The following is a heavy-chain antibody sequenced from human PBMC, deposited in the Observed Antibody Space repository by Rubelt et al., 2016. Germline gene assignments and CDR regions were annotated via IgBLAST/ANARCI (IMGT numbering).Heavy chain of an antibody. V-gene: IGHV3-23*01. Sequence: VASGLTFANYAMSWVRQAPGKGLEWVSGISDGGESTYYADSVKGRFTISRDNSKNTLYLQMDCLRAEDTAVYYCTRVWGYNGYDYWGHGTLVTISS. D-gene: IGHD5-12*01. J-gene: IGHJ4*01. CDR2: ISDGGEST. CDR1: GLTFANYA. CDR3: TRVWGYNGYDY.